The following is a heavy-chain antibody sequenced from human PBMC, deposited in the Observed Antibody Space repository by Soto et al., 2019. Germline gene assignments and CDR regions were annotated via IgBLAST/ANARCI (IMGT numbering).Heavy chain of an antibody. V-gene: IGHV1-45*02. CDR2: ITPFNGNT. Sequence: SVKVSCKASGYTFTYRYLHWVRQAPGQGLEWMGWITPFNGNTNYAQKFQDRVTITRDRFMSTAYIELSSLRSEDTAMYYCASTKARAPVRHYGMEVWGQETTVTVSS. J-gene: IGHJ6*02. CDR3: ASTKARAPVRHYGMEV. CDR1: GYTFTYRY.